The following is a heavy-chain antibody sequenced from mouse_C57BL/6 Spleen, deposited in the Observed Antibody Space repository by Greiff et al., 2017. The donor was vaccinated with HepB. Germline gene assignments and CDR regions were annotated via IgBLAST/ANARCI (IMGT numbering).Heavy chain of an antibody. CDR3: ARNYGYDDAYFDD. V-gene: IGHV1-69*01. CDR2: IDPSDSYT. Sequence: VQLQQPGAELVMPGASVKLSCKASGYTFTSYWMHWVKQRPGQGLEWIGEIDPSDSYTNYNQKFKGKSTLTVDKSSSTAYMQLSSLTSEDSAVYYCARNYGYDDAYFDDWGQGTTLTVSS. D-gene: IGHD2-2*01. CDR1: GYTFTSYW. J-gene: IGHJ2*01.